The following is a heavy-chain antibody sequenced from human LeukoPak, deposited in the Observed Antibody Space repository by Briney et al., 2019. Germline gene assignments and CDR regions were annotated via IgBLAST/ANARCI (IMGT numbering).Heavy chain of an antibody. J-gene: IGHJ4*02. CDR1: GGSISSSSYY. Sequence: PSETLSLTCTVSGGSISSSSYYWGWIRQPPGKGLEWIGSIYYSGTTYHNPSLKSRVTLSFDTSKNQFSLRLNSVTAADTAVYYCAGTMEGESFTTFNYWGQGTLVTVSS. D-gene: IGHD1-26*01. V-gene: IGHV4-39*07. CDR2: IYYSGTT. CDR3: AGTMEGESFTTFNY.